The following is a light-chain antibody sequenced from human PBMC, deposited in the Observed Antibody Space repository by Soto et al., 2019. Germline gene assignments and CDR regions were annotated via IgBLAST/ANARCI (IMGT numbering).Light chain of an antibody. J-gene: IGKJ1*01. Sequence: EIVLTQSPGTLSLSPGERATLSWRASQSVSNNYLAWYQQKPGQAPSLLIFGASNRAPDIPDRFSGSGSGTDFTLTISRLEPDDFAVYFCQQYGSSVKTFGQGTKVDIK. CDR2: GAS. V-gene: IGKV3-20*01. CDR3: QQYGSSVKT. CDR1: QSVSNNY.